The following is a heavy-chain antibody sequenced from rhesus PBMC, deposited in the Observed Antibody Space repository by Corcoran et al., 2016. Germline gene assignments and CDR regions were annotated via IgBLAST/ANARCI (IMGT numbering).Heavy chain of an antibody. CDR1: GCSIRLGYG. CDR2: VDYGDSSSST. D-gene: IGHD6-37*01. J-gene: IGHJ4*01. CDR3: AGGGWGWSNPFDY. V-gene: IGHV4-127*01. Sequence: QVELHESGAGLGEPVETLSRPCWVYGCSIRLGYGRRGTRQRAGEGWEGEGSVDYGDSSSSTNYNHSPLSQGTISKDTANNQCSLMLSTVAAADAAVYYCAGGGWGWSNPFDYWGQGVLVTVSS.